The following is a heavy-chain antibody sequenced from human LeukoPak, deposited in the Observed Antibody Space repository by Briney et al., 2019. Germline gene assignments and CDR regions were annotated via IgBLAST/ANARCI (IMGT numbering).Heavy chain of an antibody. CDR2: IYYTGST. CDR1: GGSISTYY. V-gene: IGHV4-59*01. Sequence: PSETLSLTCTVSGGSISTYYWSWIRQPPGKGLEWIGYIYYTGSTSYNPSLKSRVTMSLDASKNQFSLELSSVTPADTAVYYCARGGNYWPQWWFDPWGRGTLVGVSS. CDR3: ARGGNYWPQWWFDP. J-gene: IGHJ5*02. D-gene: IGHD1-26*01.